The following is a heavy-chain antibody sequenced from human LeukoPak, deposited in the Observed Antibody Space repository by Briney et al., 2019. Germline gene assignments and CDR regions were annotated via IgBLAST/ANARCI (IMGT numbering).Heavy chain of an antibody. V-gene: IGHV3-53*04. J-gene: IGHJ6*02. CDR3: ARDRVVAATPIFFYYYGMDV. D-gene: IGHD2-15*01. CDR2: IYSGGST. Sequence: GGSLRLSCAASGFTVSSNYMSWVRQAPGKGLEWVSVIYSGGSTHYADSVKGRFTISRHNSKNTLYLQMNSLRAEDTAVYYCARDRVVAATPIFFYYYGMDVWGQGTTVTVSS. CDR1: GFTVSSNY.